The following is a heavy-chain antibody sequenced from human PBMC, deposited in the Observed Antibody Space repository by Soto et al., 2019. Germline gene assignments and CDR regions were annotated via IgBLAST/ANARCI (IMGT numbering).Heavy chain of an antibody. CDR1: GGSISSYY. CDR2: IYYSGST. D-gene: IGHD4-4*01. V-gene: IGHV4-59*01. Sequence: SETLSLTCTVSGGSISSYYWSWIRQPPGKGLEWIGYIYYSGSTNYNPSLKSRVTISVDTSKNQFSLKLSSVTAADTAVYYCARPYLYYSNLDYWGQGTLVTVSS. CDR3: ARPYLYYSNLDY. J-gene: IGHJ4*02.